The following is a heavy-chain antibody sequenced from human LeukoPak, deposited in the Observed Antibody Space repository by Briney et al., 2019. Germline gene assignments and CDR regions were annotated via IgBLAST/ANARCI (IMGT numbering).Heavy chain of an antibody. V-gene: IGHV1-2*02. J-gene: IGHJ4*02. Sequence: ASVKVSCTASGYTFTGYYMHWVRQAPGQGLEWMGWINPNSGGTNYAQKFQGRVTMTRDTSISTAYMELSRLRSDDTAVYYCARVATIRKYYFDYWGQGTLVTVSS. D-gene: IGHD5-24*01. CDR1: GYTFTGYY. CDR3: ARVATIRKYYFDY. CDR2: INPNSGGT.